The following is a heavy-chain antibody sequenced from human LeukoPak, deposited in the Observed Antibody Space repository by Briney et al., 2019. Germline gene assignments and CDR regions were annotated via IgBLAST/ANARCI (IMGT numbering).Heavy chain of an antibody. Sequence: VASVKVSCKASGGTFSSYAISWVRQAPGQGLEWMGGIIPIFGTANYAQKFQGRVTITAVESTSTAYMELSSLRSEDTAVYYCARGPTGTPDAFDIWGQGTMVTVSS. CDR3: ARGPTGTPDAFDI. V-gene: IGHV1-69*01. J-gene: IGHJ3*02. CDR2: IIPIFGTA. D-gene: IGHD1-1*01. CDR1: GGTFSSYA.